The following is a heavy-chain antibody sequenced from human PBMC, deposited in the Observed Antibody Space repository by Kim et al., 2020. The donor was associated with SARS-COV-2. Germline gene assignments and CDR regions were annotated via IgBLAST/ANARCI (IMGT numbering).Heavy chain of an antibody. CDR2: IYYSGST. CDR3: ATRASSGYSY. Sequence: SETLSLTCTVSGGSISSSSYYWGWIRQPPGKGLEWIGSIYYSGSTYYNPSLKSRVTISVDTSKNQFSLKLSSVTAADTAVYYCATRASSGYSYWGQGTLVTVSS. CDR1: GGSISSSSYY. J-gene: IGHJ4*02. D-gene: IGHD3-22*01. V-gene: IGHV4-39*01.